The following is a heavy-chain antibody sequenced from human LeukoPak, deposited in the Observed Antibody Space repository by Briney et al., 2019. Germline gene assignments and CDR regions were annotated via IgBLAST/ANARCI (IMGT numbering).Heavy chain of an antibody. CDR3: ARDLPYSGSYYFAY. CDR1: GYTFTSYG. Sequence: ASVKVSCKASGYTFTSYGISWVRQAPGQGLEGMGWISAYNGNTNYAQKLQGRVTMTTDTSSSTAYMELTSLRSDDTAVYYCARDLPYSGSYYFAYWGQGTLVTVSS. D-gene: IGHD1-26*01. CDR2: ISAYNGNT. V-gene: IGHV1-18*01. J-gene: IGHJ4*02.